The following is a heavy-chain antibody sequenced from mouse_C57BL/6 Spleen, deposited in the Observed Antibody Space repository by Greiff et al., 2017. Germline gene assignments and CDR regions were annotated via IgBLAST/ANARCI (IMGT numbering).Heavy chain of an antibody. V-gene: IGHV1-55*01. Sequence: QVQLQQPGAELVKPGASVKMSCKASGYTFTSYWITWVKQRPGQGLEWIGDIYPGSGSTNYNEKFKSKASLTVDTSSSTAYMQLSSLTSEDSAVYYCARFTTVVATSFPYYAMDYWGQGTSVTVSS. J-gene: IGHJ4*01. CDR3: ARFTTVVATSFPYYAMDY. CDR2: IYPGSGST. D-gene: IGHD1-1*01. CDR1: GYTFTSYW.